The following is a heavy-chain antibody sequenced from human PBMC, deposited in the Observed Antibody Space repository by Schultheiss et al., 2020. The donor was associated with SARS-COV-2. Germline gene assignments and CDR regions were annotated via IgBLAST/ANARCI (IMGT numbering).Heavy chain of an antibody. D-gene: IGHD6-13*01. CDR1: GFTFSSYS. Sequence: GGSLRLSCAASGFTFSSYSMNWVRQAPGKGLEWVSYISSSSSTIYYADSVKGRFTISRDNAKNTLYLQMNSLRAEDTAVYYCAKAYSSSWYDVSYWYFDLWGRGTLVTVSS. J-gene: IGHJ2*01. V-gene: IGHV3-48*01. CDR3: AKAYSSSWYDVSYWYFDL. CDR2: ISSSSSTI.